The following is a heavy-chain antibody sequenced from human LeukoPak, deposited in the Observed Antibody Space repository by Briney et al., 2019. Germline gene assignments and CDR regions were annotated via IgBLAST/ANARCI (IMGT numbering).Heavy chain of an antibody. J-gene: IGHJ4*02. V-gene: IGHV3-23*01. CDR3: ARGGRYCTTTNCYIGK. D-gene: IGHD2-2*02. CDR1: GFTFSSYA. CDR2: ISGGGGST. Sequence: QSGGSLRLSCAASGFTFSSYAMSWVRQAPGKGLEWVSGISGGGGSTYYADSVKGRFTISRDNSENTLYLQMNSLRAEDTAIYHCARGGRYCTTTNCYIGKWGQGTLVTVSS.